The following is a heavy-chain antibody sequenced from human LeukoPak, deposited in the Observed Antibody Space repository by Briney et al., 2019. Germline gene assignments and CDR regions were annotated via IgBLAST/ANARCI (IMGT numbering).Heavy chain of an antibody. D-gene: IGHD4-11*01. CDR1: GGTFSSYA. J-gene: IGHJ4*02. CDR2: IIPIFGTA. V-gene: IGHV1-69*13. Sequence: SVKVSCKASGGTFSSYAISWVRQAPGQGLEWMGGIIPIFGTANYAQKFQGRVTITADESTSTAYMELSSLRSEDTAVYYCARGNSRIYYFDYWGQGTLVTVTS. CDR3: ARGNSRIYYFDY.